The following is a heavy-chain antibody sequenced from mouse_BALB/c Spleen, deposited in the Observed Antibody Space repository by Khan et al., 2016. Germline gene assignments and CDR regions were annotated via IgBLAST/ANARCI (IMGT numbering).Heavy chain of an antibody. V-gene: IGHV14-3*02. CDR1: GFNIKDTY. Sequence: VQLQQPGAELVKPGASVKLSCTVSGFNIKDTYMHWVNQRPEQGLEWIGRIDPANGNTKYDPKFQDKATITADTSSNTAYLQLSSLTSEDTAVYYGTNGVYGYEFAYWGQGTLVTVSA. D-gene: IGHD2-2*01. CDR2: IDPANGNT. CDR3: TNGVYGYEFAY. J-gene: IGHJ3*01.